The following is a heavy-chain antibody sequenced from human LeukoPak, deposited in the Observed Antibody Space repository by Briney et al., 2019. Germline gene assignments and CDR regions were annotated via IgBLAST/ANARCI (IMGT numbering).Heavy chain of an antibody. J-gene: IGHJ6*03. CDR2: IRYDGSNK. CDR1: GFTFSSYG. V-gene: IGHV3-30*02. CDR3: AKEGYSYGQDYYYMDV. D-gene: IGHD5-18*01. Sequence: GGSLRLSCAASGFTFSSYGMHWVRQAPGKGLEWVAFIRYDGSNKYYADSVKGRFTISRDNSKNTLYLQMNSLRAEDTAVYYCAKEGYSYGQDYYYMDVWGKGTTVTVSS.